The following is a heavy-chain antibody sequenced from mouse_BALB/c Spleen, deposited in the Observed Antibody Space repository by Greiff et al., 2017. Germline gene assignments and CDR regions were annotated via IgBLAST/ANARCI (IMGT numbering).Heavy chain of an antibody. CDR3: ARGDGNYGY. V-gene: IGHV1-7*01. CDR2: INPSTGYT. Sequence: VQLKESGAELAKPGASVKMSCKASGYTFTSYWMHWVKQRPGQGLEWIGYINPSTGYTEYNQKFKDKATLTADKSSSTAYMQLSSLTSEDSAVYYCARGDGNYGYWGQGTTLTVSS. CDR1: GYTFTSYW. D-gene: IGHD2-1*01. J-gene: IGHJ2*01.